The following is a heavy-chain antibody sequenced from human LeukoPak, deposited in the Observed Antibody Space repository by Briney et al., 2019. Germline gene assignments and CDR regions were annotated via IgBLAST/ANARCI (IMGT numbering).Heavy chain of an antibody. CDR2: IYNIGST. Sequence: PSETLSLTCTVSGYFITSSSAYYWGWIRQPPGKGLEWIGYIYNIGSTNYNPSLKSRATISVDTSKNQFSLKLSSVTAADTAVYYCARVGTSIAALGRFDPWGQGTLVTVSS. V-gene: IGHV4-61*05. CDR1: GYFITSSSAYY. J-gene: IGHJ5*02. CDR3: ARVGTSIAALGRFDP. D-gene: IGHD6-6*01.